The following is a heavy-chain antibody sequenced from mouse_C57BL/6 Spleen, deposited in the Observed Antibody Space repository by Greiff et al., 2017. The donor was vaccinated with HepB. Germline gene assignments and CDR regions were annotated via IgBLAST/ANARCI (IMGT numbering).Heavy chain of an antibody. V-gene: IGHV1-82*01. CDR3: AREVGYPYYFDY. Sequence: VVKPGASVKISCKASGYAFSSSWMNWVKQRPGKGLEWIGRIYPGDGDTNYNGKFKGKATLTADKSSSTAYMQLSSLTSEDSAVYFCAREVGYPYYFDYWGQGTTLTVSS. CDR1: GYAFSSSW. J-gene: IGHJ2*01. D-gene: IGHD2-2*01. CDR2: IYPGDGDT.